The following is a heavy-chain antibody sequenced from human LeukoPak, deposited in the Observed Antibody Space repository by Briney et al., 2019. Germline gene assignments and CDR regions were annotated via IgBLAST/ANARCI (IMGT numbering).Heavy chain of an antibody. CDR3: ARDPPREATIWAFDI. CDR2: TSSYNGKT. CDR1: GYTFTDYG. D-gene: IGHD2-21*01. V-gene: IGHV1-18*03. J-gene: IGHJ3*02. Sequence: ASVKVSCKAFGYTFTDYGITWARQAPGQGLEWMGWTSSYNGKTNYVQKFQGRVAMTADASTNTAYMELRSLRSDGMAVYYCARDPPREATIWAFDIWGQGTMVTVSS.